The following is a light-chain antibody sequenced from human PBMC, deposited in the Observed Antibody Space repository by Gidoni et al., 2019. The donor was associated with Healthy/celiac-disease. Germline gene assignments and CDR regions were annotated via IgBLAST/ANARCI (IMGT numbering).Light chain of an antibody. V-gene: IGKV1-39*01. Sequence: DIQMTHSPSSLSASVGDRVTITCRASQSISSYLNWYQQKPGKAPKLLIYAASSLQSGVPSRFSGSGSGTDFTLTISSLQPEDFATYYCQQSYRTPRSFGQGTNLEIK. CDR1: QSISSY. CDR2: AAS. J-gene: IGKJ2*04. CDR3: QQSYRTPRS.